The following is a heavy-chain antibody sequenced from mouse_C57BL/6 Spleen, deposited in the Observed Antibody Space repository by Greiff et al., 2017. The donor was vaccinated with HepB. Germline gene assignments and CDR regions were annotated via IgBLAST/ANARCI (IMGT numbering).Heavy chain of an antibody. Sequence: EVKVVESEGGLVQPGSSMKLSCTASGFTFSDYYMAWVRQVPEKGLEWVANINYDGSSTYYLDSLKSRFIISRDNAKNILYLQLSSLKSEDTATYYCARDGDYYGSYAMDYWGQGTSVTVSS. CDR1: GFTFSDYY. J-gene: IGHJ4*01. D-gene: IGHD1-1*01. CDR2: INYDGSST. CDR3: ARDGDYYGSYAMDY. V-gene: IGHV5-16*01.